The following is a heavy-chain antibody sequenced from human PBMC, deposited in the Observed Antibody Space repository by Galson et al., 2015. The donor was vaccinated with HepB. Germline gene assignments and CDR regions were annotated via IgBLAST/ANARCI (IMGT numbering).Heavy chain of an antibody. D-gene: IGHD3-10*01. Sequence: SVKVSCKASGGTFSSYTISWVRQAPGQGLEWMGRIIPILGIANYAQKFQGRVTITADKSTSTAYMELSSLRSEDTAVYYCARFREAYNYYGSGSYYNSNYYGMDVWGQGTTVTVSS. CDR3: ARFREAYNYYGSGSYYNSNYYGMDV. V-gene: IGHV1-69*02. CDR2: IIPILGIA. J-gene: IGHJ6*02. CDR1: GGTFSSYT.